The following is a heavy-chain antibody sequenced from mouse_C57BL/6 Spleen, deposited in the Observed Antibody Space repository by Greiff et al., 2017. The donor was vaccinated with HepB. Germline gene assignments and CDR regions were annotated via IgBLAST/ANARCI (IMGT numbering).Heavy chain of an antibody. CDR2: IDPSDSYT. CDR1: GYTFTGYW. Sequence: VQLVESGAELMKPGASVKLSCKATGYTFTGYWIEWVKQRPGQGLEWIGEIDPSDSYTNYNQKFKGKSTLTVDKSSSTAYMQLSSLTSEDAAVYYCARRDSNYGYWYFDVWGTGTTVTVSS. V-gene: IGHV1-69*01. D-gene: IGHD2-5*01. J-gene: IGHJ1*03. CDR3: ARRDSNYGYWYFDV.